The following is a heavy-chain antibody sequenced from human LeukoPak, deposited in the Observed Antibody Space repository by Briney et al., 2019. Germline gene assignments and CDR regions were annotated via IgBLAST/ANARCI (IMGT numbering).Heavy chain of an antibody. CDR1: GYSFTSYW. Sequence: GESLKISCKGSGYSFTSYWIGWVRQMPGKGLEWMGITYPGDSDTRYSPSFQGQVTISADKSISTAYLQWSSLKASDAAMYYCARRSDLSSSWFFDYWGQGTLVTVSS. J-gene: IGHJ4*02. CDR2: TYPGDSDT. CDR3: ARRSDLSSSWFFDY. D-gene: IGHD6-13*01. V-gene: IGHV5-51*01.